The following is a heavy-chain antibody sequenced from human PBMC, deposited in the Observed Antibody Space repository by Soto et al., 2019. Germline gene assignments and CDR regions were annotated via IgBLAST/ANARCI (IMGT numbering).Heavy chain of an antibody. CDR2: ISYDGDNK. V-gene: IGHV3-30*19. D-gene: IGHD3-16*01. Sequence: QVHLVESGGGMVQPGGSLRLSCTPSGFTFRNYGLHWVRQAPGKGLEWVALISYDGDNKYYTDSARGRFTVSRDNFKNTLFLQMDSLRPEDTAVYYCVKKRMGYAANSEAMDVWCQGTTVTVS. CDR1: GFTFRNYG. CDR3: VKKRMGYAANSEAMDV. J-gene: IGHJ6*02.